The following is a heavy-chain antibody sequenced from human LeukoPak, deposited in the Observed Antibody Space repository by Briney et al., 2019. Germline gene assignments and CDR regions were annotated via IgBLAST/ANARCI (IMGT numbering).Heavy chain of an antibody. CDR2: ISTSGTTI. J-gene: IGHJ5*02. CDR3: VRGAGPLFDP. V-gene: IGHV3-11*01. Sequence: GGLLRLSCEASGFTFSDHYMSWIRQPPRKGLKWLSYISTSGTTIYYADSVKGRLTTSRDNAKNSLYLQMNSLRPEDTAVYYCVRGAGPLFDPWGQGTLVTVSS. CDR1: GFTFSDHY.